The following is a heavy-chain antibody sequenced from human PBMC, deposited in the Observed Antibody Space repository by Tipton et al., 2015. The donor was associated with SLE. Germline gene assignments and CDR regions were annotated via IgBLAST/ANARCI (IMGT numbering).Heavy chain of an antibody. J-gene: IGHJ4*02. Sequence: TLSLTCNVSGGSIISGIYYWTWMRQPAGKGLEWIGRIYSNGATNYNPSLKSRVTISVDTSKNQFSLKLSSVTAADTAVYYCARHPKRESGSQFLFDYWGQGTLVTVSS. V-gene: IGHV4-61*02. D-gene: IGHD2-21*01. CDR1: GGSIISGIYY. CDR3: ARHPKRESGSQFLFDY. CDR2: IYSNGAT.